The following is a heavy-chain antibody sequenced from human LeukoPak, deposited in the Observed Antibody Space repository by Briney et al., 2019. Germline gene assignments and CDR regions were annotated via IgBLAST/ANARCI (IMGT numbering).Heavy chain of an antibody. CDR2: ISGSGGST. J-gene: IGHJ4*02. CDR1: GFTFSSYA. D-gene: IGHD6-19*01. CDR3: AKVRWIAVAGTHYYFDY. Sequence: GGSLRLSCAASGFTFSSYAMSWVRQAPGKGLEWVSAISGSGGSTYYADSVKGRFTISRDNSKNTLYLQMNSLRAEDTAVYYCAKVRWIAVAGTHYYFDYWGQGTLVTVSS. V-gene: IGHV3-23*01.